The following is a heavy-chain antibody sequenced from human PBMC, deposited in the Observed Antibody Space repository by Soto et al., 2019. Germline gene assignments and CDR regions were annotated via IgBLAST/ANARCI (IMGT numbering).Heavy chain of an antibody. V-gene: IGHV3-23*01. D-gene: IGHD3-10*01. CDR1: GFTFINHA. CDR3: AKSYGSGFDY. CDR2: ISGSATMT. Sequence: EVQLLESGGGLVQPGGSLRLSCPASGFTFINHAMSWVRQAPGKGLEWVSTISGSATMTYYADSVKGRFAISRDNSRNTVYLQMNNLRAEDTASYHCAKSYGSGFDYWGQGTLVTVSS. J-gene: IGHJ4*02.